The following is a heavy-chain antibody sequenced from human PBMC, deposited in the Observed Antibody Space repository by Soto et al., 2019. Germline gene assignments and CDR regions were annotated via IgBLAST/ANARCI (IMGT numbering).Heavy chain of an antibody. CDR3: ARDNGYSYGIGY. J-gene: IGHJ4*02. D-gene: IGHD5-18*01. CDR2: IIPILNTT. V-gene: IGHV1-69*01. Sequence: QVLLVQSGAEVKKPGSSVKVSCKVSGDSFRTIPITWIRQAPGQGLEWMGGIIPILNTTQYAERFQGRLTIRADETTNTAFMELSSLASDDSAVFYCARDNGYSYGIGYWGPGTLVTVSS. CDR1: GDSFRTIP.